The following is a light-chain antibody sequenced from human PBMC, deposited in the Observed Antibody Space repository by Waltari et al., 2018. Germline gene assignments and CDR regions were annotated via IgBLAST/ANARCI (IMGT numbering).Light chain of an antibody. Sequence: IVLTQSPATLSLSPGQRATLSCRASQSVYPTYLAWYQQKPGQAPRLLIYSSSNRATGIPDRFSGSGSGTDFTLTISRLEPGDFAVYYCQQYGTSPWTFGQGTKVEIK. J-gene: IGKJ1*01. V-gene: IGKV3-20*01. CDR3: QQYGTSPWT. CDR1: QSVYPTY. CDR2: SSS.